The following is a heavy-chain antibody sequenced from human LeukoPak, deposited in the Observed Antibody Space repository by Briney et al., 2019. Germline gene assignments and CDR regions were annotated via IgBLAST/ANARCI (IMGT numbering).Heavy chain of an antibody. J-gene: IGHJ4*02. D-gene: IGHD5-18*01. CDR1: GSSFTSYW. CDR3: ARQTAMGRSGDY. CDR2: IDPSDSET. V-gene: IGHV5-51*01. Sequence: GESLKISCKASGSSFTSYWIGWVRQLPGKGREWMGIIDPSDSETRYTPSFQGQVTISVDKSLTTADLQWNSLKASDTAMYYCARQTAMGRSGDYWGQGTLVTVSS.